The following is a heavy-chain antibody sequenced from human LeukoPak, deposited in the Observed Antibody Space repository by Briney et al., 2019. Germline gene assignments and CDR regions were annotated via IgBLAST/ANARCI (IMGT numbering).Heavy chain of an antibody. D-gene: IGHD2-2*01. CDR2: ISWNSGSI. V-gene: IGHV3-9*01. J-gene: IGHJ4*02. CDR1: GFTFDGYA. CDR3: AKGSVPAGLFLFDY. Sequence: GGSLRLSCAASGFTFDGYAMHWVRQAPGKGLEWVSGISWNSGSIGYADSVKGRFTISRDNAKNSLYLQMNSLRAEDTALYYCAKGSVPAGLFLFDYWGQGTLVTVSS.